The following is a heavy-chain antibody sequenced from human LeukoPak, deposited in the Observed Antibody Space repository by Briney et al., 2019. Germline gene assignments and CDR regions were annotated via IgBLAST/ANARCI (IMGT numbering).Heavy chain of an antibody. CDR3: ARVVGPTDY. D-gene: IGHD1-26*01. CDR1: GFTFSSYS. V-gene: IGHV3-48*01. CDR2: ISSSSSTI. Sequence: GGSLRLSCAASGFTFSSYSMKWVRQAPGKGLEWVSYISSSSSTIYYADSVKGRFTISRDNAKNSLYLQMNSLRAEDTAVYYCARVVGPTDYWGQGTPVTVSS. J-gene: IGHJ4*02.